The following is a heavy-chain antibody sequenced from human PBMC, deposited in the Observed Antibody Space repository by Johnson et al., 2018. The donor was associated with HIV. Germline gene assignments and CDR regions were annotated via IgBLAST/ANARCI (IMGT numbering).Heavy chain of an antibody. CDR2: ISYDGSNK. CDR3: AKERQGAISVFALAGAFDI. CDR1: GFTFSSYG. J-gene: IGHJ3*02. D-gene: IGHD1-26*01. Sequence: QVQLVESGGGVVQPGGSLRLSCAASGFTFSSYGMHWVRQAPGKGLEWVAVISYDGSNKYYADSVKGRFTISRDNSKNSLYLQMNSLRPEDTALYYCAKERQGAISVFALAGAFDIWGQGSMVTVSS. V-gene: IGHV3-30*19.